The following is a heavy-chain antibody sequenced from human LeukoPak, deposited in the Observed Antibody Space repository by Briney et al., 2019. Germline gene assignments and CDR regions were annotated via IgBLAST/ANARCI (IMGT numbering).Heavy chain of an antibody. D-gene: IGHD6-13*01. CDR3: AQGKYSSSWTRNY. Sequence: GGSLRLSCAASGFTFSNAWMSWVRQAPGKGLEWVANIKQDGSEKYYVDSVKGRFTISRDNAKNSLYLQMNSLRAEDTAVYYCAQGKYSSSWTRNYWGQGTLVTVSS. CDR1: GFTFSNAW. V-gene: IGHV3-7*03. CDR2: IKQDGSEK. J-gene: IGHJ4*02.